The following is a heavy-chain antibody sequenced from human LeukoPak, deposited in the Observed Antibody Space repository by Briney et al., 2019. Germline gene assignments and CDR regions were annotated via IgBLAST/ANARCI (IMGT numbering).Heavy chain of an antibody. CDR3: AREKRDYDSSYAFDI. CDR1: GYTFTSYY. V-gene: IGHV1-46*01. D-gene: IGHD3-22*01. J-gene: IGHJ3*02. Sequence: ASVKVSCKASGYTFTSYYMHWVRQAPGQGLEWMGIINPSGGSTSYAQKFQGRVTMTSDMSTSTVYMELSSPRSEDTAVYYCAREKRDYDSSYAFDIWGQGTMVTVSS. CDR2: INPSGGST.